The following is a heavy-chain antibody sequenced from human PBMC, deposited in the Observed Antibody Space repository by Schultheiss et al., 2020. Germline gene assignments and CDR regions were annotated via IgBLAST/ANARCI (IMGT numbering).Heavy chain of an antibody. CDR1: GFTFSSYS. D-gene: IGHD1-7*01. V-gene: IGHV3-21*04. CDR2: ISGSGGST. Sequence: GGSLRLSCAASGFTFSSYSMNWVRQAPGKGLEWVSGISGSGGSTYYADSVKGRFTISRDNAKNSLYLQMNSLRAEDTALYYCAKDGRPGTTYHFDYWGQGSLVTVTS. CDR3: AKDGRPGTTYHFDY. J-gene: IGHJ4*02.